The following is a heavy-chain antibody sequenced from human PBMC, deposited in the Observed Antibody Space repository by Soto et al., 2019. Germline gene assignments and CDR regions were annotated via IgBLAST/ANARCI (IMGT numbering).Heavy chain of an antibody. V-gene: IGHV3-23*01. D-gene: IGHD2-15*01. CDR2: ISGSGGYT. J-gene: IGHJ4*02. CDR1: GFTFSSYA. Sequence: EVQLLESGGGLVQPGGSLRLSCAASGFTFSSYAMSWVRQAPGKGLEWVSVISGSGGYTYYADSVKGRFTISRDNSKNTLYLQINSLRAEDTAVYYCAKWTVVVVAATRGGYFEYWGQGTLVTVSS. CDR3: AKWTVVVVAATRGGYFEY.